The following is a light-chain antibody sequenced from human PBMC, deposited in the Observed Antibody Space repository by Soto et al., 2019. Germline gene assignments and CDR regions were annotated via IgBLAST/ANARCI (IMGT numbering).Light chain of an antibody. CDR2: EVS. CDR1: SSDFASYNF. V-gene: IGLV2-14*01. CDR3: SSYTTTSTLIV. Sequence: QSALTQPASVSGSPGQSITISCTGTSSDFASYNFVSWYQHYPGKVPKLMIYEVSNRPSGVSNRFSGSKSGNTASLTISGLQADDEADYYCSSYTTTSTLIVFGGGTKLTVL. J-gene: IGLJ2*01.